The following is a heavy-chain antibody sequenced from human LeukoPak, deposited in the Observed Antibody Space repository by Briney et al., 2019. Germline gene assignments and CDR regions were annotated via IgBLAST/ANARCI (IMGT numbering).Heavy chain of an antibody. J-gene: IGHJ4*02. CDR2: MNPNSGNT. CDR1: GYTFTSCD. CDR3: ARAGDHVVVDFDY. D-gene: IGHD2-15*01. V-gene: IGHV1-8*01. Sequence: EASVKVSCTASGYTFTSCDINWVRQATGQGLEWMGWMNPNSGNTGYAQKFQGRVTMTRNTSISTAYMELSSPRSEDTAVYYCARAGDHVVVDFDYWGQGTLVTVSS.